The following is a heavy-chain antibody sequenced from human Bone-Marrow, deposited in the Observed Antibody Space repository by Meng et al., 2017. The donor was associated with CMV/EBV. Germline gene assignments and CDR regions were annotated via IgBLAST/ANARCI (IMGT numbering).Heavy chain of an antibody. CDR3: ARVATLSTIPWFDP. D-gene: IGHD3-3*01. J-gene: IGHJ5*02. CDR2: IDYDGSSA. V-gene: IGHV3-74*01. CDR1: GLTVSSNF. Sequence: LSLTCAASGLTVSSNFMTWVRQAPGKGLEWVSRIDYDGSSATYADSVKGRFTISRDNAKNTLYLQMNSLTAEDTAVYYCARVATLSTIPWFDPWGQGTLVTVSS.